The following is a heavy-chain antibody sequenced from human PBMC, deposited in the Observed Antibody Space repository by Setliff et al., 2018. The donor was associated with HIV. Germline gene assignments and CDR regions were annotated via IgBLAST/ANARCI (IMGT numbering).Heavy chain of an antibody. CDR3: AMSMTTYPVSRAFDI. CDR2: IIPMHGIP. D-gene: IGHD4-4*01. J-gene: IGHJ3*02. CDR1: GGTFSSYA. V-gene: IGHV1-69*10. Sequence: SVKVSCKASGGTFSSYAISWVRQAPGQGLEWMGVIIPMHGIPNSAQKFQGRITITADESRSTSYMELSSLSSEDTAVYYCAMSMTTYPVSRAFDIWGQGTMVTVSS.